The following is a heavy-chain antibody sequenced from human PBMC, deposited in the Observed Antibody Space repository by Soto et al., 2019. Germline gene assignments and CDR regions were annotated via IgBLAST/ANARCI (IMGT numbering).Heavy chain of an antibody. D-gene: IGHD4-17*01. J-gene: IGHJ4*02. CDR3: ARERMTTVTTAFDY. CDR2: ISSSSSTI. V-gene: IGHV3-48*01. CDR1: GFTFSSYS. Sequence: EVQLVESGGGLVQPGGSLRLSCAASGFTFSSYSMNWVRQAPGKGLEWVSYISSSSSTIYYADSVKGRFTISRDNAKNSVYLQMNSLRAEDTAVYYCARERMTTVTTAFDYWGQGTLVTVSS.